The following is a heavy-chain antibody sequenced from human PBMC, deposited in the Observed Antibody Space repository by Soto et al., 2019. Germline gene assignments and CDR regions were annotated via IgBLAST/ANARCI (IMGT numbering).Heavy chain of an antibody. D-gene: IGHD3-9*01. V-gene: IGHV4-39*07. CDR3: ASQSRLVNNWFDP. J-gene: IGHJ5*02. Sequence: SETLSLTCSVSGGSISSISSYWGWIRQSPGKGLEWIGSIYFIGSSYYSPSFQGHVTISADKSISTAYLQWSSLKASDTAMYYCASQSRLVNNWFDPWGQGTLVTVSS. CDR1: GGSISSISSY. CDR2: IYFIGSS.